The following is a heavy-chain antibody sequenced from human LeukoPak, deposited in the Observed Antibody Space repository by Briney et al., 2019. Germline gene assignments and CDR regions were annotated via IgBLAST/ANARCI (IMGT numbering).Heavy chain of an antibody. J-gene: IGHJ4*02. CDR3: ARDPVAALIDY. CDR2: ISSSSSYI. Sequence: GGSLRLSCAASGFTFSSYSMNWVRQAPAKGLEWVSSISSSSSYIYYADSVKGRFTISRDNAKNSLYLQMNSLRAEDTAVYYCARDPVAALIDYWGQGTLVTVSS. V-gene: IGHV3-21*01. CDR1: GFTFSSYS. D-gene: IGHD6-19*01.